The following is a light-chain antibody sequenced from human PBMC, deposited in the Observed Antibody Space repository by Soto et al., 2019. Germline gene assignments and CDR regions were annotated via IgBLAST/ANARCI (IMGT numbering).Light chain of an antibody. CDR1: ESISRH. CDR2: AAS. J-gene: IGKJ5*01. Sequence: DLQMTQSPSSLSASVGDRVTITCRASESISRHLNWDQQKPGNAPKLLIYAASSLQNGVPSRFSGSGSGTDFTLTISNLQPGDFATYYCQESYSTLSITVGQGTRLETK. CDR3: QESYSTLSIT. V-gene: IGKV1-39*01.